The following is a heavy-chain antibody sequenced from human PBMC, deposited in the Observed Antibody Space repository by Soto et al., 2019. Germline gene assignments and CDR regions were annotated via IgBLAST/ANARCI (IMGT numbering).Heavy chain of an antibody. Sequence: QITLKESGPTVVKPTQTLTLTCTFSGFSLSGNGVGVGWVRQPPGKALEWLAVIHWNDDNHYSPSLKSRLTITKDTSKNQVVLTMTNMDPVDTATYYCAHRRVNKGLDPWGQGTLVTVSS. V-gene: IGHV2-5*01. CDR2: IHWNDDN. J-gene: IGHJ5*02. CDR3: AHRRVNKGLDP. CDR1: GFSLSGNGVG. D-gene: IGHD2-21*01.